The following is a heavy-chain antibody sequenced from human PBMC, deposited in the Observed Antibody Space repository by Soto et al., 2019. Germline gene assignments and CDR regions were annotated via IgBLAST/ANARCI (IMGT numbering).Heavy chain of an antibody. CDR1: GLPFSRYA. D-gene: IGHD4-17*01. CDR2: MSYDGSNE. CDR3: ARPAATVIFYSGMDV. V-gene: IGHV3-30-3*01. J-gene: IGHJ6*02. Sequence: GGSLRLSCAASGLPFSRYAMQWARQAPGKGLEWVAVMSYDGSNEHYADSVQGRFTISRDNSENTLYLQMNSLRADDTAVYYCARPAATVIFYSGMDVWGQGTTVTVSS.